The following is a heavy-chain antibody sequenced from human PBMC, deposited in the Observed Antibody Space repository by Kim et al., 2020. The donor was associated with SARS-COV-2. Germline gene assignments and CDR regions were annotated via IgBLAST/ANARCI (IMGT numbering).Heavy chain of an antibody. J-gene: IGHJ4*02. CDR2: INNSGST. CDR3: ARGRILNSPLWSYYFDY. D-gene: IGHD2-21*01. Sequence: SETLSLTCAVYGGSFSGYYWSWIRQPPGKGLEWIGEINNSGSTNYNPSLKSRVTISVDTSKNQFSLKLSSVTAADTAVYYCARGRILNSPLWSYYFDYWGQGTLVTVSS. CDR1: GGSFSGYY. V-gene: IGHV4-34*01.